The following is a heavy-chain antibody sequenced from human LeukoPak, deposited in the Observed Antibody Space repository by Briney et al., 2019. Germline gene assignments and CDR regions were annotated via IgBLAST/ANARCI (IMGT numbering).Heavy chain of an antibody. Sequence: SETLSLTRTVSGGSISSYYWSWIRQPPGTGLEWIGYIYYSGSTNYNPSLKSRVTISVDTSKNQFSLKLSSVTAADTAVYYCARAYYDSSGYYSRGYYYGMDVWGQGTTVTVSS. CDR3: ARAYYDSSGYYSRGYYYGMDV. V-gene: IGHV4-59*01. CDR2: IYYSGST. CDR1: GGSISSYY. D-gene: IGHD3-22*01. J-gene: IGHJ6*02.